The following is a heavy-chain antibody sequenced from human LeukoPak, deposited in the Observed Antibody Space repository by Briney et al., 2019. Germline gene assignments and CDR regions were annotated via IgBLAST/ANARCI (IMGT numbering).Heavy chain of an antibody. CDR3: ARRTPYSGSYFDY. CDR2: IYPGDSDI. Sequence: GESLKISCKGSGYIFTTYWIGWVRQMPGKGLEWMGSIYPGDSDIRYSPSFQGQVTISADRSISTAYLQWTSLKASDTAMYYCARRTPYSGSYFDYWGQGTLVTVSS. V-gene: IGHV5-51*01. D-gene: IGHD1-26*01. CDR1: GYIFTTYW. J-gene: IGHJ4*02.